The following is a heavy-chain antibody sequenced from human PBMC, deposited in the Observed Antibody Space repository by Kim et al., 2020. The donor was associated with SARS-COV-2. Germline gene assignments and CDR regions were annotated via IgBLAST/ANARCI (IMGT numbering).Heavy chain of an antibody. CDR1: GFTFSNYG. Sequence: GGSLRLSCAASGFTFSNYGMHWVRQAPGKGLEWVAVISYDGSKKQYADSLKGRFTVSRDYSKNTLYLQMNSLTAEDTAVYYCAREVSIFYGNTYYGM. D-gene: IGHD3-9*01. CDR3: AREVSIFYGNTYYGM. J-gene: IGHJ6*01. CDR2: ISYDGSKK. V-gene: IGHV3-30*03.